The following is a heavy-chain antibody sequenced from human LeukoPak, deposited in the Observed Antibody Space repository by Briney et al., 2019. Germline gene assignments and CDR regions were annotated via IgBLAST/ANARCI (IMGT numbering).Heavy chain of an antibody. J-gene: IGHJ4*02. V-gene: IGHV3-7*01. D-gene: IGHD3-10*01. CDR2: ISGDESEK. CDR1: GFTFSSYW. CDR3: ARGINGDYFDY. Sequence: GRSLRLSCAASGFTFSSYWMSWVRQAPGKGLEWVAHISGDESEKDYVDSVKGRFTKTRDNAKNSLYLQKNSLRAEDTAVYYCARGINGDYFDYWGQGHLLTVSS.